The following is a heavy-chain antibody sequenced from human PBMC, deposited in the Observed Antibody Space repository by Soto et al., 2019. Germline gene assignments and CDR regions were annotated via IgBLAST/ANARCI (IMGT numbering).Heavy chain of an antibody. Sequence: ASGTLSLTCTVSGGSIRSYYWSWFRQPPGKGLEWIGYIYYSGSTNYNPSLKSRVTISVDTSKNQFSLKLRSVTAADTAVYYCARYYYGSGIYYSRDRREDWGEPWGKRTL. CDR2: IYYSGST. D-gene: IGHD3-10*01. V-gene: IGHV4-59*01. J-gene: IGHJ5*02. CDR1: GGSIRSYY. CDR3: ARYYYGSGIYYSRDRREDWGEP.